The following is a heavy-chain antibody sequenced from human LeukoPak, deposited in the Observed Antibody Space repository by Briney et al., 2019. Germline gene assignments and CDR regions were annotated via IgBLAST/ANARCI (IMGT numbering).Heavy chain of an antibody. CDR3: ARGLEYSSSSGLGGGY. D-gene: IGHD6-6*01. V-gene: IGHV1-2*02. J-gene: IGHJ4*02. Sequence: GASVKVSCKASGYTITGYYMHWVRQAPGQGLEWMGWINPNSGGTNYAQKFQGRVTMTRDTSISTAYMELSRLRSDETAVYYCARGLEYSSSSGLGGGYWGQGTLVNVSS. CDR2: INPNSGGT. CDR1: GYTITGYY.